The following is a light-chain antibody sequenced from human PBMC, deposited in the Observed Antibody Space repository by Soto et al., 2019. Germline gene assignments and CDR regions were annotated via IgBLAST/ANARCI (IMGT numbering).Light chain of an antibody. V-gene: IGKV3-11*01. Sequence: EIVLTQSPVTRSLSPGERATLSCRATRSVNNFVAWYQQKPGQAPSLPISDASNRATGIPDRFSGSGSGTDFTLTINSLEPEDFAVYFCHQRAGWPPTFGGGTKVDIK. J-gene: IGKJ4*01. CDR3: HQRAGWPPT. CDR2: DAS. CDR1: RSVNNF.